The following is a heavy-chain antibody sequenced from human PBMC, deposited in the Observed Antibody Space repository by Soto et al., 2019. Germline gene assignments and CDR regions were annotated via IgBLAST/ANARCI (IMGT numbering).Heavy chain of an antibody. V-gene: IGHV1-69*13. Sequence: GASVKVSCKASGGTFSSYAISWVRQAPGQGLEWMGGIIPIFGTANYAQKFQGRVTITADESTSTAYMELSSLRSEDTAVYYCARASTGGTSTVTTPYYYYGMDVWGQGTTVTVSS. CDR2: IIPIFGTA. CDR1: GGTFSSYA. CDR3: ARASTGGTSTVTTPYYYYGMDV. J-gene: IGHJ6*02. D-gene: IGHD4-17*01.